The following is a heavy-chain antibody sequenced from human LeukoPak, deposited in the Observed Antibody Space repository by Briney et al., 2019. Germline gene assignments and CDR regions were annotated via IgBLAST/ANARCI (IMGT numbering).Heavy chain of an antibody. CDR2: INTNTGNP. CDR1: GYTFASYA. J-gene: IGHJ6*03. V-gene: IGHV7-4-1*02. CDR3: ARRYSKPHYYYYYMDV. Sequence: ASVKVSCKASGYTFASYAMNWVRQAPGQGLEWMGWINTNTGNPTYAQGFTGRFVFSLDTSVSTAYLQISSLKAEDTAVYYCARRYSKPHYYYYYMDVWGKGTTVTVSS. D-gene: IGHD6-13*01.